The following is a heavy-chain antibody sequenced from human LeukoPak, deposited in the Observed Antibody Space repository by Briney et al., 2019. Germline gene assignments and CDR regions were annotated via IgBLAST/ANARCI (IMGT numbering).Heavy chain of an antibody. CDR1: GFTFSSYA. V-gene: IGHV3-23*01. J-gene: IGHJ4*02. CDR2: ICSSGGRT. Sequence: PGGSLRLSCAVSGFTFSSYAMRWVRQAPGRGLGWVSAICSSGGRTYYADSVKGRFTISRDNSKNTLYLQMNSLRAEDTAVYYCAKDSHPAVGVTFDYGGQGTLLTVSS. CDR3: AKDSHPAVGVTFDY. D-gene: IGHD6-19*01.